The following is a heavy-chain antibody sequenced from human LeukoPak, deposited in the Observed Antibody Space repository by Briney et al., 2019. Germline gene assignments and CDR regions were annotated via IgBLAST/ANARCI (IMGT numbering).Heavy chain of an antibody. J-gene: IGHJ3*02. CDR1: GDSISSNSYY. Sequence: SETLSLTCTVSGDSISSNSYYWGWIRQPPGKELEWIGSIYYSGSTYYNPSLNSRVTISVDTSKNQFSLKLSSVTAADTAVYYCARDYLGGNPDAFDIWGQGTMVTVSS. D-gene: IGHD4-23*01. V-gene: IGHV4-39*07. CDR3: ARDYLGGNPDAFDI. CDR2: IYYSGST.